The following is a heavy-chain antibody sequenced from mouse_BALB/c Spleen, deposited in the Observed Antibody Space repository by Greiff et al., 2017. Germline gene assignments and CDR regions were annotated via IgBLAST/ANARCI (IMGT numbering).Heavy chain of an antibody. CDR1: GYTFTSYN. CDR3: ARGGSTMITTGAMDY. Sequence: VQLQQPGAELVKPGASVKMSCKASGYTFTSYNMHWVKQTPGQGLEWIGAIYPGNGDTSYNQKFKGKATLTADKSSSTAYMQLSSLTSEDSAVYYCARGGSTMITTGAMDYWGQGTSVTVSS. J-gene: IGHJ4*01. V-gene: IGHV1-12*01. CDR2: IYPGNGDT. D-gene: IGHD2-4*01.